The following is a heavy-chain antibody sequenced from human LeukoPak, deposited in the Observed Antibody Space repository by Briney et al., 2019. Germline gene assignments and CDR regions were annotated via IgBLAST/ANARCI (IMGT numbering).Heavy chain of an antibody. CDR2: ISWNSGSI. Sequence: PGRSLRLSCAASGFTFDDYAMHWVRQAPGKGLEWVSGISWNSGSIGYADSVKGRFTISRDNAKNSLYLQMNSLRAEDMALYYCANSPYVGRYYYDSSGYYSSLDYWGQGTLVTVSS. CDR3: ANSPYVGRYYYDSSGYYSSLDY. J-gene: IGHJ4*02. CDR1: GFTFDDYA. V-gene: IGHV3-9*03. D-gene: IGHD3-22*01.